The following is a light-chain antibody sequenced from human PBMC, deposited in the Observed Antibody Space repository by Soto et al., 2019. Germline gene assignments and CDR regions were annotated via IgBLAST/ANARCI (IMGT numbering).Light chain of an antibody. V-gene: IGKV3-15*01. CDR1: QSVSSN. J-gene: IGKJ5*01. CDR3: QQYNKWPIT. Sequence: EIVMTHSPATLSVSPGERATLSCSASQSVSSNLAWYQQKPGQAPRLLIYGASTRATGIPARFSGSGSGTEFTLTISSLQSEDFAVYYCQQYNKWPITFGQGTRLEIK. CDR2: GAS.